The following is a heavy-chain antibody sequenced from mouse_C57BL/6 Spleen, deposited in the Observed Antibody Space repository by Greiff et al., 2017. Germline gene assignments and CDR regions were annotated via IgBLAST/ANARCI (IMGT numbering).Heavy chain of an antibody. J-gene: IGHJ4*01. CDR1: GYTFTSYW. CDR2: IDPSDSYT. D-gene: IGHD2-4*01. V-gene: IGHV1-69*01. CDR3: ARRRYDYPYYAMDC. Sequence: QVQLQQSGAELVMPGASVKLSCKASGYTFTSYWMHWVKQRPGQGLEWIGEIDPSDSYTNYNQKFKGKSTLTVDKSSSTAYMQLSSLTSEDSAVYYCARRRYDYPYYAMDCWGQGTSVTVSS.